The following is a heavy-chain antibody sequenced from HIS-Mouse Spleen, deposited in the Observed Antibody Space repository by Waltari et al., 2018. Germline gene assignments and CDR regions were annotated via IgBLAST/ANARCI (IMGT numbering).Heavy chain of an antibody. J-gene: IGHJ2*01. CDR2: IYYSGST. CDR3: AREIPYSSSWYDWYFDL. D-gene: IGHD6-13*01. CDR1: GCSIITCSDY. Sequence: QLQLQESGPGLVKPSETLSLTCTVSGCSIITCSDYWGWIRQHPGKGLELIGSIYYSGSTYYNPSLKSRVTISVDTSKNQFSLKLSSVTAADTAVYYCAREIPYSSSWYDWYFDLWGRGTLVTVSS. V-gene: IGHV4-39*07.